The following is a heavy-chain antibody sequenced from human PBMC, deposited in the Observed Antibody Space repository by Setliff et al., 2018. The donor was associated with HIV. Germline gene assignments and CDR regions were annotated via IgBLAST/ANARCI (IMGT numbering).Heavy chain of an antibody. CDR1: GFTFNSHA. J-gene: IGHJ4*02. CDR3: ANLPAQWAGY. V-gene: IGHV3-23*01. D-gene: IGHD1-26*01. CDR2: ISGHTIDV. Sequence: GGSLRLSCAASGFTFNSHAMSWVRQAPGKGLEWLSVISGHTIDVYYADSVRGRFTISRDNSKNTLYLQMNSLRAEDTAVYYCANLPAQWAGYWGQGTLVTVSS.